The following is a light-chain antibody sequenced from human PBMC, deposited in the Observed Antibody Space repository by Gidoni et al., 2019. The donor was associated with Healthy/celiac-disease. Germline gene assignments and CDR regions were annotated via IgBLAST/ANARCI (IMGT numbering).Light chain of an antibody. CDR3: MQALQTPTT. Sequence: TQSPLSLPVTPGEPASISCRSSQSLLHSNGYNYLDWYLQKPGQSPQLLIYLGSNRASGVPDRFSGSGSGTDFTLKISRVEAEDVGVYYCMQALQTPTTFGQXTKVEIK. V-gene: IGKV2-28*01. CDR2: LGS. J-gene: IGKJ1*01. CDR1: QSLLHSNGYNY.